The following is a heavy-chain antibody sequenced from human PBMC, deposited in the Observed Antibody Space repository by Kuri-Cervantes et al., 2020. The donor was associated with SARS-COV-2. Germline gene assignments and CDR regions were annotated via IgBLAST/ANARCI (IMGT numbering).Heavy chain of an antibody. J-gene: IGHJ4*02. CDR1: GGSFSGYY. CDR3: ARDRGRGSPRKYFDY. CDR2: INHSGST. D-gene: IGHD1-14*01. V-gene: IGHV4-34*01. Sequence: GSLRLSCAVYGGSFSGYYWSWIRQPPGKGLEWIGEINHSGSTNHNPSLKSRVTISVDTSKNQFSLKLSSVTAADTAVYYCARDRGRGSPRKYFDYWGQGTLVTVSS.